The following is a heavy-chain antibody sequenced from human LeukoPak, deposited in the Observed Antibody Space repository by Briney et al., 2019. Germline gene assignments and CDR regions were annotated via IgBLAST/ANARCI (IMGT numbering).Heavy chain of an antibody. CDR1: GYGFTSYW. CDR3: ARHGSGSYYNSLYWFDP. CDR2: IYPGDSDT. V-gene: IGHV5-51*01. Sequence: GESLKISCKGSGYGFTSYWIGWVRQMPGKGLEWMGIIYPGDSDTRYSPSFQGQVTISADKSFSTAYLQWSSLKASDTAMYYCARHGSGSYYNSLYWFDPWGQGTLVTVSS. D-gene: IGHD3-10*01. J-gene: IGHJ5*02.